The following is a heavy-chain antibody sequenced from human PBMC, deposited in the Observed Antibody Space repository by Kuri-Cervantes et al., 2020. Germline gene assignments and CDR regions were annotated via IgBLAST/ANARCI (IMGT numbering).Heavy chain of an antibody. V-gene: IGHV3-23*01. Sequence: GGSLRLSCADSGFRFSSSAMSWVRQAPGKGLEWVSVISGSGSNTYYADSVKGRFTISRDNSKNTVYLQMNSLRAEDTAVYYCARFRVRGAHFDYWGQGTLVTVSS. CDR2: ISGSGSNT. CDR1: GFRFSSSA. CDR3: ARFRVRGAHFDY. D-gene: IGHD3-10*01. J-gene: IGHJ4*02.